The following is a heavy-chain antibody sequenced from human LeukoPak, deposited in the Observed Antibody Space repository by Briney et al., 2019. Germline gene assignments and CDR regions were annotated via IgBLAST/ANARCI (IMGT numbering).Heavy chain of an antibody. V-gene: IGHV3-30*03. CDR3: VRAIVGASVAFDF. CDR2: VSYDGGNK. J-gene: IGHJ3*01. Sequence: GRSLRLSCAASGFTFSSYVMHWVRQAPGKGLEWVGVVSYDGGNKYYADSVKGRFTISRDTSNNSLYLQMNSLRAEDTAVYYCVRAIVGASVAFDFWGQGTLVTVSS. D-gene: IGHD1-26*01. CDR1: GFTFSSYV.